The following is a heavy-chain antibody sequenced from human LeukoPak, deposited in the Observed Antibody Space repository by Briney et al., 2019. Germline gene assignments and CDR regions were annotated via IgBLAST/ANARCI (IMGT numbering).Heavy chain of an antibody. J-gene: IGHJ3*02. Sequence: GGSLRLSCAASGFTFSSYDMHWVRQGPGKGLEWVSGIDTAGGTYYAGSVKGRFTISRENAKNSFYLQMNSLRAGDTAVYFCTRRMRGLGSYSDAFDIWGQGTMVTVS. CDR2: IDTAGGT. CDR3: TRRMRGLGSYSDAFDI. V-gene: IGHV3-13*04. D-gene: IGHD3-10*01. CDR1: GFTFSSYD.